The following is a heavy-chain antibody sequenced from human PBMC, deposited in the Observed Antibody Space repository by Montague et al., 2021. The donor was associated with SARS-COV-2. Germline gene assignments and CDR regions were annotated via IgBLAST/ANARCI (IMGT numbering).Heavy chain of an antibody. Sequence: MYYSGSTYYNPSLKSRITTSVDPSKNQFSLKLTSTTSADMTVYYCATQVDMDTITGYYFYYWGLGILVTVSS. D-gene: IGHD5-24*01. CDR3: ATQVDMDTITGYYFYY. CDR2: MYYSGST. J-gene: IGHJ4*02. V-gene: IGHV4-39*07.